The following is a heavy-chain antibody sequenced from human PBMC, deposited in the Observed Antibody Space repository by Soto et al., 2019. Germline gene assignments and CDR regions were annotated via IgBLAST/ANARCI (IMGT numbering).Heavy chain of an antibody. CDR3: ARERGSKSLDV. CDR2: IRQDGSEN. Sequence: PGGSLRLSCAVSGFTFSNYWMTWVRQAPGKGLEWVANIRQDGSENSYVGSVKGRFTISRDNAKNSLYLQMNSLRAEDTAVYYCARERGSKSLDVWGQGTTVTVSS. CDR1: GFTFSNYW. D-gene: IGHD2-15*01. V-gene: IGHV3-7*03. J-gene: IGHJ6*02.